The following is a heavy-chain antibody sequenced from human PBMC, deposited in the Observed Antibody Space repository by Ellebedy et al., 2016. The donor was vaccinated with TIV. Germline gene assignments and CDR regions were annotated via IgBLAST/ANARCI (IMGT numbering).Heavy chain of an antibody. CDR1: GDSISSYY. CDR2: IFNSGTT. D-gene: IGHD3-22*01. Sequence: SETLSLTCTVSGDSISSYYWSWIRQPPGKGLEWIGYIFNSGTTNYNPSLKSRVTISADTSKNHLSLKLSSVTAADTAVYYCARHSPAVNSLITLIGPNAFDIWGQGTMVTVSS. CDR3: ARHSPAVNSLITLIGPNAFDI. J-gene: IGHJ3*02. V-gene: IGHV4-59*08.